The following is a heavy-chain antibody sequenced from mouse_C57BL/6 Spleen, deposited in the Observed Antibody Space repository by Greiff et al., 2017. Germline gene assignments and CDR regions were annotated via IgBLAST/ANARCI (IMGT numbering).Heavy chain of an antibody. CDR3: ARDREYYFDD. CDR2: INYDGSST. Sequence: EVQRVESEGGLVQPGSSMKLSCTASGFTFSDYYMAWVRQVPEKGLEWVANINYDGSSTYYLDSLKSRFIISRDNAKNILYLQMSSLKSEDTATYYCARDREYYFDDWGQGTTLTVSS. J-gene: IGHJ2*01. V-gene: IGHV5-16*01. CDR1: GFTFSDYY. D-gene: IGHD3-1*01.